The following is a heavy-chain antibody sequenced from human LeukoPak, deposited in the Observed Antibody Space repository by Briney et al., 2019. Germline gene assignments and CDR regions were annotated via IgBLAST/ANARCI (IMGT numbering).Heavy chain of an antibody. CDR1: GYTFTSYD. Sequence: ASVKVSCKASGYTFTSYDINWVRQATGQGLEWMGWMNPNSGNTGYAQKFQGRVTMTRDTSTSTVYMELSSLRSEDTAVYYCARGIEYYDILTGYEPPDYWGQGTLVTVSS. D-gene: IGHD3-9*01. J-gene: IGHJ4*02. CDR2: MNPNSGNT. CDR3: ARGIEYYDILTGYEPPDY. V-gene: IGHV1-8*01.